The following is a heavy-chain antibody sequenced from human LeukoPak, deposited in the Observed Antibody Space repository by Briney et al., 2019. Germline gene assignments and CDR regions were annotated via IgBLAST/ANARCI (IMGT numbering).Heavy chain of an antibody. CDR1: GGSFSGYY. D-gene: IGHD7-27*01. V-gene: IGHV3-53*01. CDR2: IYSGGST. Sequence: ETLSLTCAVYGGSFSGYYWSWIRQPPGKGLEWVSVIYSGGSTYYADSVKGRFTISRDNSKNTLYLQMNSLRAEDTAVYYCARAYLGASDYWGQGTLVTVSS. CDR3: ARAYLGASDY. J-gene: IGHJ4*02.